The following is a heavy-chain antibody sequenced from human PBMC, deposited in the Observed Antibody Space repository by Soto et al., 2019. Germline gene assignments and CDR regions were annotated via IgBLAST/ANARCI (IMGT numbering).Heavy chain of an antibody. Sequence: ASVKVSCKASGCTFSSYAISCVRQAPGQVLEWMGGIIPIFGTANYAQKFQGRVTITADESTSTAYMELSSLRSDDTAVYYCARDLGYSGYDYDGYFDYWGQGTLVTVSS. CDR2: IIPIFGTA. CDR1: GCTFSSYA. V-gene: IGHV1-69*13. D-gene: IGHD5-12*01. CDR3: ARDLGYSGYDYDGYFDY. J-gene: IGHJ4*02.